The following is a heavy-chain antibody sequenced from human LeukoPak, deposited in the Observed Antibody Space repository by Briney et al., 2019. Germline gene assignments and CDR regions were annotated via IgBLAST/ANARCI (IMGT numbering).Heavy chain of an antibody. CDR3: AREDPQTTVPEGLDV. CDR1: GGSISNYY. Sequence: SETLSLACTVSGGSISNYYWSWLRQPPGKGLEWIGYIYFSGTTNINPSLKSRVTISVDMSKNQFSLKLSSVTAADTAVYYCAREDPQTTVPEGLDVWGQGTTVTVSS. V-gene: IGHV4-59*01. D-gene: IGHD4-17*01. J-gene: IGHJ6*02. CDR2: IYFSGTT.